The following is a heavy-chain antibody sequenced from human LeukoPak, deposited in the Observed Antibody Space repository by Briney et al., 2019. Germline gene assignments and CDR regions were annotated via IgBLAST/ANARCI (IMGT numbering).Heavy chain of an antibody. Sequence: SETLSLTCTVSGGSISSSSYYWSWIRQPPGKGLEWIGEINHSGSTNYNPSLKSRVTISVDTSKNQFSLKLSSVTAADTAVYYCASHATLLTTVTTGHAFDIWGQGTMVTVSS. V-gene: IGHV4-39*07. CDR2: INHSGST. J-gene: IGHJ3*02. CDR1: GGSISSSSYY. D-gene: IGHD4-17*01. CDR3: ASHATLLTTVTTGHAFDI.